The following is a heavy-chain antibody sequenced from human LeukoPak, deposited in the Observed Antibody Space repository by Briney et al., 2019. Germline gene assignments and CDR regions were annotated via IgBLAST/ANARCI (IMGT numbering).Heavy chain of an antibody. Sequence: ASVKVSCKVSGYTLTELSMHWVRQAPGKGLEWMGGFDPEDGETIYAQKFQGRVTMTEDTSTDTAYMELSSLRSEDTAVYYCASRTYYDILTGLFTTYYYYGMDVWGQGTTVTVSS. CDR1: GYTLTELS. J-gene: IGHJ6*02. V-gene: IGHV1-24*01. CDR3: ASRTYYDILTGLFTTYYYYGMDV. CDR2: FDPEDGET. D-gene: IGHD3-9*01.